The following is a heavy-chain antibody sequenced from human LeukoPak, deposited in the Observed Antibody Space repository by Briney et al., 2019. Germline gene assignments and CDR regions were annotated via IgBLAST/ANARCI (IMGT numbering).Heavy chain of an antibody. V-gene: IGHV4-34*01. CDR2: ITHDGNT. Sequence: SETLSLTCAVYGGSFSGNYWSWIRQPPGQGLEWIGEITHDGNTNYNPPLKSRVTISVDTSKSQFSLKLSSVTAADTAVYYCATDRDLRWFYLWGQGTLVTVSS. D-gene: IGHD2-21*02. CDR1: GGSFSGNY. J-gene: IGHJ5*02. CDR3: ATDRDLRWFYL.